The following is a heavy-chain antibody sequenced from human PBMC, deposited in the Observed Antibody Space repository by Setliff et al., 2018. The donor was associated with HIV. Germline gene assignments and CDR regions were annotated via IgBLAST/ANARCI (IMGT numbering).Heavy chain of an antibody. CDR3: ARREYSSSSGGAAFDI. CDR2: TYFSGST. D-gene: IGHD6-6*01. V-gene: IGHV4-39*01. CDR1: GVSISSSSYF. J-gene: IGHJ3*02. Sequence: PSETLSLTCAVSGVSISSSSYFWGWIRRPPGTGLDWIGRTYFSGSTYYNPSLESRVTISMDTSKNQFSLKLSSVTAADTAVYYCARREYSSSSGGAAFDIWGQGTMVTV.